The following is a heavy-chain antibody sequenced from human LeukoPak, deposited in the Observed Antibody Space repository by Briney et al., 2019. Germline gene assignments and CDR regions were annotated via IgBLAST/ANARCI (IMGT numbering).Heavy chain of an antibody. CDR3: AKDGLISGYSSGFNWFDP. D-gene: IGHD6-19*01. CDR1: GFTFSSYA. Sequence: GGSLRLSCAASGFTFSSYAMSWVRQAPGKGLEWVSAISGSGGSTYYADSVKGRFTISRDNAKNSLYLQMNSLRAEDTALYYCAKDGLISGYSSGFNWFDPWGQGTLVTVSS. V-gene: IGHV3-23*01. CDR2: ISGSGGST. J-gene: IGHJ5*02.